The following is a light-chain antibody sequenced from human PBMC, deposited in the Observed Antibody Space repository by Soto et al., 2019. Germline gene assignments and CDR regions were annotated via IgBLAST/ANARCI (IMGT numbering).Light chain of an antibody. CDR1: QSISSW. CDR2: AAS. CDR3: QQRRGA. Sequence: DIQMTQSPSTLSASVGDRVTITCRASQSISSWLAWYQQKPGKAPKLLIYAASSLQSGVPSRFSGSGSGTDFTLTISSLEPEDFAVYYCQQRRGAFGGGTKVDIK. J-gene: IGKJ4*01. V-gene: IGKV1-5*01.